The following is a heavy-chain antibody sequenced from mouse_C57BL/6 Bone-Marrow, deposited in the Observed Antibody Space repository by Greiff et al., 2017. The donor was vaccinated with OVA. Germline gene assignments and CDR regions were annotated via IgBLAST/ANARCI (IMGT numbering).Heavy chain of an antibody. Sequence: VQLKQSGAELVRPGASVKLSCTASGFNIKDDYMHWVKQRPEQGLEWIGWIDPENGDTEYASTFQGKAPITEDTSYNTADLQLSSLTSEDTAVDYCTTCGLRRACVADWGQGTLVTVSA. V-gene: IGHV14-4*01. J-gene: IGHJ3*01. CDR1: GFNIKDDY. CDR2: IDPENGDT. D-gene: IGHD2-2*01. CDR3: TTCGLRRACVAD.